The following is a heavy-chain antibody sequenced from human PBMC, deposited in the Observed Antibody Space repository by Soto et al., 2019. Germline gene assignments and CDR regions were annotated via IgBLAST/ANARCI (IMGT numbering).Heavy chain of an antibody. Sequence: EVQLLESGGGLVQPGGPLRLSCAASGFTFNNYAMSWVRQAPGRGLEWVSGISGSGDTINYADSVKGRFTVSRDNSKNTLYLQMNSLRVEDTAVYYCARDQIIVGATPQAYWGQGTLVTVSS. V-gene: IGHV3-23*01. CDR2: ISGSGDTI. D-gene: IGHD1-26*01. CDR3: ARDQIIVGATPQAY. CDR1: GFTFNNYA. J-gene: IGHJ4*02.